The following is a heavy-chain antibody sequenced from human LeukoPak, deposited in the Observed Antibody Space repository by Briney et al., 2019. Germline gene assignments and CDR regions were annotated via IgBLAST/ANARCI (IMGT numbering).Heavy chain of an antibody. CDR3: ARAKVSYRGGRSAGF. J-gene: IGHJ4*02. D-gene: IGHD6-19*01. CDR2: ISSSSNDI. Sequence: GGSLRLSSAASAFTFSSYSMILIRQAPGKGLEWVSSISSSSNDIYYGDSVKGRFTISKDNAKNSLYLQMNSMKAEDTAVYYCARAKVSYRGGRSAGFWGQGTLVTVSS. CDR1: AFTFSSYS. V-gene: IGHV3-21*01.